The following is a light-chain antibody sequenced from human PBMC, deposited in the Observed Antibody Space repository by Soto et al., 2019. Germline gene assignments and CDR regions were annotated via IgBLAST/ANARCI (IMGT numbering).Light chain of an antibody. Sequence: QSAPTQPPSASGSPGKSATISCTGTSSDVGGYNYVSWYQQYPGKAPKLMIYEVSKRPSGVPDRFSGSKSGNTASLTVSGLQAEDEADYYCSSYAGSSTWVFGGGTKVPS. J-gene: IGLJ3*02. CDR2: EVS. V-gene: IGLV2-8*01. CDR1: SSDVGGYNY. CDR3: SSYAGSSTWV.